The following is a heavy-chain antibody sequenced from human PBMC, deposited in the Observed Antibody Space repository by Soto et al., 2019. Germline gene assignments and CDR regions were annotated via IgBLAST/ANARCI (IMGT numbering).Heavy chain of an antibody. J-gene: IGHJ4*02. CDR2: ISGSGGST. V-gene: IGHV3-23*01. D-gene: IGHD1-26*01. Sequence: EVQLLESGGGLVQPGGSLRLSCAASGFTFSSYAMSWVRQAPGKGLEWVSAISGSGGSTYYADSVKGRFTISRDNFKNTLYLQMNSLIAEDTAVYYCAKVSGSYYAFDYWGQGTLVTVSS. CDR1: GFTFSSYA. CDR3: AKVSGSYYAFDY.